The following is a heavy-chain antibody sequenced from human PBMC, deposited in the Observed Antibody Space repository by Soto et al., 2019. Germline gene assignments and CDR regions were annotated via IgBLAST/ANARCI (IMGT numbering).Heavy chain of an antibody. Sequence: SETLSLTCTVSGRSMSGYYWSWIRQPAGERLEWIGRIYTSGTTDFNPSLKGRVTMSVDTSKNQFSLKLTSVTAADTALYYCAREDYYLTGYYVVWGQGTQVTVSS. CDR3: AREDYYLTGYYVV. CDR1: GRSMSGYY. CDR2: IYTSGTT. J-gene: IGHJ4*02. D-gene: IGHD3-9*01. V-gene: IGHV4-4*07.